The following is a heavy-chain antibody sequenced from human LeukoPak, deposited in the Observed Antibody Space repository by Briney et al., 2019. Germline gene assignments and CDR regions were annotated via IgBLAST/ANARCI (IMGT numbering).Heavy chain of an antibody. CDR2: ISGSGGST. J-gene: IGHJ5*02. CDR1: GFTFSSYA. CDR3: AERNSAAAGTGWFDP. V-gene: IGHV3-23*01. D-gene: IGHD6-13*01. Sequence: PGGSLRLSCAASGFTFSSYAMSWVRQAPGKGLEWVSAISGSGGSTYYADSVKGRFTISRDNSKNTLYLQMNSLRAEDTAVYYCAERNSAAAGTGWFDPWGQGTLVTVSS.